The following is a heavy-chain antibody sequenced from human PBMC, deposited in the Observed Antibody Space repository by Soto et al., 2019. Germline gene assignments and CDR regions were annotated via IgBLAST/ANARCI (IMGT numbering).Heavy chain of an antibody. CDR1: GDTFSKYA. CDR3: AGSPDGSSALNEAVICTVGFY. Sequence: QVRLVQSGTEVKKPGSSVKVSCQASGDTFSKYAISWVRQAPGQGLEWMGGIIPIFGAPNHAQKFQGRVTLTADESTTTVYMELTSLTSEDTAVYYCAGSPDGSSALNEAVICTVGFYWGQGTQVTVSS. D-gene: IGHD2-8*02. V-gene: IGHV1-69*01. CDR2: IIPIFGAP. J-gene: IGHJ1*01.